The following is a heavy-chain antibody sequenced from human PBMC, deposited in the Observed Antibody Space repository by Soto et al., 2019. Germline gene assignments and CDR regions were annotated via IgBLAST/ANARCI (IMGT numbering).Heavy chain of an antibody. D-gene: IGHD2-15*01. J-gene: IGHJ4*02. CDR3: ASQGSGSYSFDY. Sequence: EVQLVESGGGLVQPGGSLRLSCAASGFTFSSYAMHWVRQAPGKGLEYVSAISSNGGSTYYANSVKGRFTISRDNSKNTLYLQMGSLRAEDMAAYYSASQGSGSYSFDYWGQRTLLTVSS. CDR2: ISSNGGST. V-gene: IGHV3-64*01. CDR1: GFTFSSYA.